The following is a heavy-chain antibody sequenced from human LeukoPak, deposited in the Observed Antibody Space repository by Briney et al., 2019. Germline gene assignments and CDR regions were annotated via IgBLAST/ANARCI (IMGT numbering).Heavy chain of an antibody. V-gene: IGHV3-23*01. CDR2: ISGSGGST. CDR3: AKPGKYQLLLRPNYFDY. D-gene: IGHD2-2*01. Sequence: PGGSLRLSCVASGFTFSSYAMSWVRQAPGEGLEWVSAISGSGGSTYYADSVKGRFTISRDNSKNTLYLQMNSLRAEDTAVYYCAKPGKYQLLLRPNYFDYWGQGTLVTVSS. J-gene: IGHJ4*02. CDR1: GFTFSSYA.